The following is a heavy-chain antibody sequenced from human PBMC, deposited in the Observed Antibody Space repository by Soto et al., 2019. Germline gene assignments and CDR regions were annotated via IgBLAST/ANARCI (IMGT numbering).Heavy chain of an antibody. J-gene: IGHJ6*02. Sequence: GGSLRLSCAASGFTFSSYAMKWVRQAPGKGLEWVSLIGESGTPTYYADSVKGRFSISRDNSGNTLFLEMYSLRAEDTAVYYCARYIPGVRYYGMDVWGQGTTVTVS. V-gene: IGHV3-23*01. CDR1: GFTFSSYA. CDR2: IGESGTPT. CDR3: ARYIPGVRYYGMDV. D-gene: IGHD2-2*01.